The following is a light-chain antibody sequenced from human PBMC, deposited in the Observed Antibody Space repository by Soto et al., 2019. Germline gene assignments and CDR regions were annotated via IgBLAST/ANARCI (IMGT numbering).Light chain of an antibody. CDR2: AAS. V-gene: IGKV1-9*01. CDR3: QQLNILPFT. Sequence: DIHLTQSPSFLSASVGDRVTITCRASQGIGTYLAWYQQKPGKAPKLLIYAASTLQSFVPSRFSGSGSGTDFTLTIGSLQPEDFATYFCQQLNILPFTFGPGTTVDV. J-gene: IGKJ3*01. CDR1: QGIGTY.